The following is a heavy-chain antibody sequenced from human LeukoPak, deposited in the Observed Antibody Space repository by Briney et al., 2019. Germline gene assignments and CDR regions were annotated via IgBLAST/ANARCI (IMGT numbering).Heavy chain of an antibody. CDR3: ARDILPYYYYGMDV. D-gene: IGHD2/OR15-2a*01. V-gene: IGHV3-23*01. J-gene: IGHJ6*02. CDR1: GFTFSSYA. CDR2: MSGSGGST. Sequence: GGSLRLSCAASGFTFSSYAMSWVRQAPGKGLEWVSAMSGSGGSTSYADSVKGRFTISRDNSKNTLYLQMNSLRAEDTAVYYCARDILPYYYYGMDVWGQGTTVTVSS.